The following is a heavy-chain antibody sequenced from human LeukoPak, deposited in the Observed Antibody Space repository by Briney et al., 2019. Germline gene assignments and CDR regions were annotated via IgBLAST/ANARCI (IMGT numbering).Heavy chain of an antibody. D-gene: IGHD3-9*01. CDR3: ARAKGYFDWSRAFDI. Sequence: GASVKVSCKASGYTFTGYYMHWERQAPGQGLEWMGWINPNSGGTNYAQKFQGRVTMTRDTSISTAYMELSRLRSDDTAVYYCARAKGYFDWSRAFDIWGQGTMVTVSS. J-gene: IGHJ3*02. CDR1: GYTFTGYY. CDR2: INPNSGGT. V-gene: IGHV1-2*02.